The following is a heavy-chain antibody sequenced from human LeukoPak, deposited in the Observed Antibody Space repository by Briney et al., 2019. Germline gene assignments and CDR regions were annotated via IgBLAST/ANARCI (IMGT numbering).Heavy chain of an antibody. CDR2: INPGDSDT. CDR3: ARHTAGYCTNGVCPGPFDY. Sequence: GESLKISCKGSGYSFTSYWIGWVRQMPGKGLEWMGIINPGDSDTRYSPSFQGQVTISADKSISTAYLQWSSLKASDTAMYYCARHTAGYCTNGVCPGPFDYWGQGTLVTVSS. V-gene: IGHV5-51*01. CDR1: GYSFTSYW. J-gene: IGHJ4*02. D-gene: IGHD2-8*01.